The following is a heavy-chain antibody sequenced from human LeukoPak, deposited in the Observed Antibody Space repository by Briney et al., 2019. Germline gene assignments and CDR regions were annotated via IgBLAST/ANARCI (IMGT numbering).Heavy chain of an antibody. Sequence: ASVKVSCKASNSTFSGMSWVRQAPGQGLEWMGWIGAYSGDTHYAQKVQDRVTLTADTSTNTAFMELRSLTSDDTAIYYCARDGTLYYESSGYDSWGQGTLVTVTS. CDR3: ARDGTLYYESSGYDS. CDR2: IGAYSGDT. J-gene: IGHJ4*02. V-gene: IGHV1-18*01. D-gene: IGHD3-22*01. CDR1: NSTFSG.